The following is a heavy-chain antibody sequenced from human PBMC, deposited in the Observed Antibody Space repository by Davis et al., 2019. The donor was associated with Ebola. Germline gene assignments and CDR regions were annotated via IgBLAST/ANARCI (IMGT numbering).Heavy chain of an antibody. Sequence: GGSLRLSCSASGFTFSSYAMHWVRQAPGKGLEYVSAISSNGGSTYYADSVKGRFTISRDNSKNTLYLQMSSLRAEDTAVYYCARDPYYYDSSGYPHADYWGQGTLVTVSS. D-gene: IGHD3-22*01. CDR2: ISSNGGST. J-gene: IGHJ4*02. CDR3: ARDPYYYDSSGYPHADY. CDR1: GFTFSSYA. V-gene: IGHV3-64D*08.